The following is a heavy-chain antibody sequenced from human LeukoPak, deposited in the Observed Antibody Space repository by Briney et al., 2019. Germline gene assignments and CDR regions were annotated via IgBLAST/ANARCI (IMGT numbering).Heavy chain of an antibody. J-gene: IGHJ5*02. CDR3: TTVLELYDSGTYYNAP. D-gene: IGHD3-10*01. Sequence: GGSLRLSCAASGFIFSSYVMGWVRQAPGKGLEWVAVISYDGSNKYYADSVKGRFTISRDNSKNTLYLQMNSLRAEDTAVYYCTTVLELYDSGTYYNAPWGQGTLVTVSS. CDR2: ISYDGSNK. CDR1: GFIFSSYV. V-gene: IGHV3-30*03.